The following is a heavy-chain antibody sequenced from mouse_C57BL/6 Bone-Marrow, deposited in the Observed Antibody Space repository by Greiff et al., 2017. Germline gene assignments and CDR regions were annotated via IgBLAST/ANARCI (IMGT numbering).Heavy chain of an antibody. V-gene: IGHV3-6*01. CDR2: ISYDGSN. CDR3: ERDLDDYEGYYAMDY. CDR1: GYSITSGYY. Sequence: EVKLQESGPGLVKPSQSLSLTCSVTGYSITSGYYWNWLRQFPGNKLEWMGYISYDGSNNYNPSLKNRISIPRDTSKNQFFLKLNSVTTEDTATDDGERDLDDYEGYYAMDYWGQGTSVTVSS. J-gene: IGHJ4*01. D-gene: IGHD2-4*01.